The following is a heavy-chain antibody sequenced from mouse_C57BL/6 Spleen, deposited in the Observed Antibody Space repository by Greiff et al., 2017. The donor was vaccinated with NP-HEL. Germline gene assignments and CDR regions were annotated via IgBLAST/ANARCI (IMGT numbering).Heavy chain of an antibody. V-gene: IGHV7-3*01. CDR1: GFPFTASY. J-gene: IGHJ2*01. CDR2: IRNKANGYTT. D-gene: IGHD1-2*01. Sequence: LVHSFGGFVHPGGSLRLSCAASGFPFTASYLRWFPPPPGQSLEWLGFIRNKANGYTTEYSASVKGRFTISRDNSQSILYLQMNALRAEDSATYYCARYTRLFDYWGQGTTLTVSS. CDR3: ARYTRLFDY.